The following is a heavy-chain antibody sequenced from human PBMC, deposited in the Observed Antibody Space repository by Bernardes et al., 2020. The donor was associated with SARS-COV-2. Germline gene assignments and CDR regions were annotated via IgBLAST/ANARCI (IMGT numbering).Heavy chain of an antibody. D-gene: IGHD3-10*01. CDR2: IYSGGST. CDR3: AALWFGESAWDY. Sequence: GGSLRLSCAASGFTVSSNYMNWVRQAPGKGLEWVSVIYSGGSTYYADSVKGRFTISRDNSKNTLYLQMNSLRAEDTAVYYCAALWFGESAWDYWGQGTLVTVSS. V-gene: IGHV3-53*01. J-gene: IGHJ4*02. CDR1: GFTVSSNY.